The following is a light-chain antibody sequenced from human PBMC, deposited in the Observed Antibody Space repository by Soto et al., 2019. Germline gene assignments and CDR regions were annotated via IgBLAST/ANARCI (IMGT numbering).Light chain of an antibody. V-gene: IGKV3-15*01. CDR2: GAS. Sequence: ASQSVSSDLAWYQQKPGQAPRLLIYGASTRATGIPARFSGRGSGTDFSLTISSLRLEDFATYFCQQTYTVPFTFGGGTKVDIK. J-gene: IGKJ4*01. CDR3: QQTYTVPFT. CDR1: QSVSSD.